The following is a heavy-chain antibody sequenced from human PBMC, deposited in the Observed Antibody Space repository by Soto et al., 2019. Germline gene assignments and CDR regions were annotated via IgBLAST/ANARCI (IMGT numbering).Heavy chain of an antibody. D-gene: IGHD6-6*01. CDR1: GGSISSGGYY. CDR3: ASARSYYYYYMDV. Sequence: SETLSLTCTVSGGSISSGGYYRSWIRQHPGKGLEWIGYIYYSGSTYYNPSLKSRVTISVDTSKNQFSLKLSSVTAADTAVYYCASARSYYYYYMDVWGKGTTVTVSS. V-gene: IGHV4-31*03. J-gene: IGHJ6*03. CDR2: IYYSGST.